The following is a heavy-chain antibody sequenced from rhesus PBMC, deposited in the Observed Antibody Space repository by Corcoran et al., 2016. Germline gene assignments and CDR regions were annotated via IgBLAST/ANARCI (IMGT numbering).Heavy chain of an antibody. Sequence: QLQLQESGPGLVKPSETLSLTCAVSGGSISGYWWRWIRQPPGKGLEWIGRIDSSGSTDDNPSLKRRVTISRDTSKTQFSLKLSSVTAADTAVYYCARDPGWYYYSGSYYSVRYFDYWGQGVLVTVSS. CDR1: GGSISGYW. CDR2: IDSSGST. CDR3: ARDPGWYYYSGSYYSVRYFDY. D-gene: IGHD3-16*01. J-gene: IGHJ4*01. V-gene: IGHV4-160*01.